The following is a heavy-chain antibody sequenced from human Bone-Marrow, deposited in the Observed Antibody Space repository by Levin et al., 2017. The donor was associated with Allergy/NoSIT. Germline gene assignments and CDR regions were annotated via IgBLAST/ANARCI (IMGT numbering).Heavy chain of an antibody. Sequence: GESLKISCAASGFTFSSYGMHWVRQAPGKGLEWVAVISYDGSNKYYADSVKGRFTISRDNSKNTLYLQMNSLRAEDTAVYYCAKDVNDYVWGTHTDYWGQGTLVTVSS. D-gene: IGHD3-16*01. CDR3: AKDVNDYVWGTHTDY. CDR2: ISYDGSNK. J-gene: IGHJ4*02. CDR1: GFTFSSYG. V-gene: IGHV3-30*18.